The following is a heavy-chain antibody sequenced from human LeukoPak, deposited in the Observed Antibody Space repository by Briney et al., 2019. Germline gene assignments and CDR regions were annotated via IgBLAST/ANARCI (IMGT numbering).Heavy chain of an antibody. CDR2: IYTSGST. CDR3: ARGRPYSGSLRYYFDY. CDR1: GGSISSYY. D-gene: IGHD1-26*01. Sequence: SETLSLTCTVSGGSISSYYWSWIRQPAGKGLEWIGRIYTSGSTNCNPSLKSRVTMSVDTSKNQFSLKLSSVTAADTAVYYCARGRPYSGSLRYYFDYWGQGTLVTVSS. V-gene: IGHV4-4*07. J-gene: IGHJ4*02.